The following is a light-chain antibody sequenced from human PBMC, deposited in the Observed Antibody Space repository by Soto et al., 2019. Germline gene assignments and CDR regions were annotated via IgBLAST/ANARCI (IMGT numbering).Light chain of an antibody. V-gene: IGLV1-40*01. CDR1: NSNIGAGYA. J-gene: IGLJ1*01. Sequence: QSVLTRRPSVSGAPGQRVTISCTGSNSNIGAGYAVHWYQQLPGTAPKLLVYANTNRPSGVPDRFSGSRSGTSASLAITGLQAEDEADYYCQSYDSSLSGYIFGSGTKVTVL. CDR2: ANT. CDR3: QSYDSSLSGYI.